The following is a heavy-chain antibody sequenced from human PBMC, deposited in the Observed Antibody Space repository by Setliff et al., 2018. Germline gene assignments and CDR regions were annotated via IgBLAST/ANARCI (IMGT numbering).Heavy chain of an antibody. J-gene: IGHJ4*02. CDR1: GDSINPYY. D-gene: IGHD4-17*01. V-gene: IGHV4-59*01. CDR3: LTTVPVEPYLDY. CDR2: IYYSGAT. Sequence: KPSETLSLTCSVSGDSINPYYWTWIRQPPGKGLEWIGFIYYSGATTYNPSLKSRVTISVDTSKNQFSLNLNSVTAADTAIYYCLTTVPVEPYLDYWGQGTLVTVSS.